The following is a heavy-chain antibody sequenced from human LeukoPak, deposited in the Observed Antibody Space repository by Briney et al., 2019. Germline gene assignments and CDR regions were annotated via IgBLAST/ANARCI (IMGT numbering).Heavy chain of an antibody. Sequence: PEASVKVSCKASGYTFTRHYIHWVRQAPGQGLEWMGIINPSGGSARNAKKFQGRVTMTRDTSTSTVYMELSSLRSEDTALYYCARDSENAFDIWGQGTMVTVSS. V-gene: IGHV1-46*01. CDR1: GYTFTRHY. CDR3: ARDSENAFDI. J-gene: IGHJ3*02. CDR2: INPSGGSA.